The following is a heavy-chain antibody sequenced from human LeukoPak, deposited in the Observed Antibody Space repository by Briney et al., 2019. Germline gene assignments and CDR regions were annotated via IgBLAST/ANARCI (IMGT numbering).Heavy chain of an antibody. D-gene: IGHD3-22*01. Sequence: ASVKVSCKASGYTFTSYGISWVRQAPGQGLEWMGWISAYNGNTNYAQKLQGRVTMTTDTSTSTAYMELRSLRSDDTAVYYCARDYYDSSGSYYYYYYMDVWGKGTTVTVSS. V-gene: IGHV1-18*01. CDR2: ISAYNGNT. CDR1: GYTFTSYG. J-gene: IGHJ6*03. CDR3: ARDYYDSSGSYYYYYYMDV.